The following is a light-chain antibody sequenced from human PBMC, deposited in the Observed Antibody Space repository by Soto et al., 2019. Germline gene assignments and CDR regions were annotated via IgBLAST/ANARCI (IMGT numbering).Light chain of an antibody. J-gene: IGLJ2*01. CDR1: SSNIGNNY. CDR3: ATWDGSLPGEV. CDR2: DNN. Sequence: QSVLTQSPSVSAAPGQKVTIPCLGSSSNIGNNYVSWYQQLPGTAPKLLIYDNNKRPSGIPDRFSGSKSGTSGTLDITGLQTGDEADYYCATWDGSLPGEVFGGGTKLTVL. V-gene: IGLV1-51*01.